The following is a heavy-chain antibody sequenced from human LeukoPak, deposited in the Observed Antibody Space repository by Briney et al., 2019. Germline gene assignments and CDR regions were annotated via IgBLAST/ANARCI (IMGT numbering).Heavy chain of an antibody. V-gene: IGHV4-4*09. CDR2: IYTSGSP. J-gene: IGHJ5*02. CDR3: ARATQRYCSGTTCFPYWFDP. CDR1: GGSISSYY. D-gene: IGHD2-2*01. Sequence: SGTLSLTCSVSGGSISSYYWSWIRQPPGKGLEWIGYIYTSGSPNYNPSLKSRVTMLVDMSRRQFSLMLSSVTAADTAVYYCARATQRYCSGTTCFPYWFDPWGQGTLVTVSS.